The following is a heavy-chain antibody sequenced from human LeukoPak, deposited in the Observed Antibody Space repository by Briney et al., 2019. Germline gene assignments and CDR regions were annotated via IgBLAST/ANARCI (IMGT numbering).Heavy chain of an antibody. CDR1: GGSISTTIYY. V-gene: IGHV4-39*01. CDR3: VEMATRWYFDH. J-gene: IGHJ4*02. D-gene: IGHD5-24*01. Sequence: SETLSLTCSVSGGSISTTIYYWGWIRQPPGKGLEWIGSIYYTGSTYYNPSLKSRVTMSVDTSKNQFSLKLSSVTAADMAVYYCVEMATRWYFDHWGQGTLATVSS. CDR2: IYYTGST.